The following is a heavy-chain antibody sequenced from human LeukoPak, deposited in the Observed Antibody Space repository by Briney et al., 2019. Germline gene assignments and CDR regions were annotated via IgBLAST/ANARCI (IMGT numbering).Heavy chain of an antibody. V-gene: IGHV1-69*06. CDR1: GGTFSSYA. D-gene: IGHD4-23*01. CDR3: ARGGYGGNFQTNDAFDI. J-gene: IGHJ3*02. CDR2: IIPIFGTA. Sequence: ASVKVSCKASGGTFSSYAISWVRQAPGQGLEWMGGIIPIFGTANYAQKFQGRVTITADKSTSTAYMELSSLRSEDTAVYYCARGGYGGNFQTNDAFDIWGQGTMVTVSS.